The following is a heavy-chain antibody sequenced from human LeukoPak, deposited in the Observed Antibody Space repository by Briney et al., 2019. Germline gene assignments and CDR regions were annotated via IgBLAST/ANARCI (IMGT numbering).Heavy chain of an antibody. V-gene: IGHV1-69*06. CDR3: ARWGTVAGDAFDI. CDR2: IIPIFGTA. CDR1: GGTFSSYA. D-gene: IGHD1-1*01. J-gene: IGHJ3*02. Sequence: SVKVSCKASGGTFSSYAISWVRQAPGQGLEWMGGIIPIFGTANYAQKFQGRVTMTEDTSTDTAYMELSSLRSEDTAVYYCARWGTVAGDAFDIWGQGTMVTVSS.